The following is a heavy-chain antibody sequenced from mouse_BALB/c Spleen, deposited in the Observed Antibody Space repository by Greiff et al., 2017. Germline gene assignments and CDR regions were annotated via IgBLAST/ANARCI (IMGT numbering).Heavy chain of an antibody. CDR3: ARFLYGNYAYFDV. CDR1: GFSLTSYG. V-gene: IGHV2-9*02. CDR2: IWAGGST. Sequence: VKVVESGPGLVAPSQSLSITCTVSGFSLTSYGVHWVRQPPGKGLEWLGVIWAGGSTNYNSALMSRLSISKDNSKSQVFLKMNSLQTDDTAMYYCARFLYGNYAYFDVWGAGTTVTVSS. D-gene: IGHD2-1*01. J-gene: IGHJ1*01.